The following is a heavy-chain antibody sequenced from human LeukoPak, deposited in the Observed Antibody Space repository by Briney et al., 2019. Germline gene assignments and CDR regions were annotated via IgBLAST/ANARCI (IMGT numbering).Heavy chain of an antibody. J-gene: IGHJ4*02. Sequence: SETLSLTCTVSGYSISSGYYWGWIRQPPGKGLEWIGSIYHSGSTYYNPSLKSRVTISVDTSKNQFSLKLSSVTAADTALYYCARGSAFDYWGQGTLVTVSS. CDR2: IYHSGST. CDR1: GYSISSGYY. CDR3: ARGSAFDY. V-gene: IGHV4-38-2*02. D-gene: IGHD6-25*01.